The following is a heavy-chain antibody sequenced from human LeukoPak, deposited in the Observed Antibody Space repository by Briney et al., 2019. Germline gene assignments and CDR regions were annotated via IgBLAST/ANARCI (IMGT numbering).Heavy chain of an antibody. CDR1: GFTFSNYG. CDR3: ARQRVDTVMADY. V-gene: IGHV3-33*01. J-gene: IGHJ4*02. D-gene: IGHD5-18*01. CDR2: IWYDGRNK. Sequence: GRSLRLSCAASGFTFSNYGMHWVRQAPGKGLEWVAVIWYDGRNKYYSDSVKGRFTISRDNSKNTLYVQMNSLRAEDTAVYYCARQRVDTVMADYWGQGTLVTVSS.